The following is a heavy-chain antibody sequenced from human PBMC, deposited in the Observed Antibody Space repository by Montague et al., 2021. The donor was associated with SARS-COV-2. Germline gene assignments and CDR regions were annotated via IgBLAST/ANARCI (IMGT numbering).Heavy chain of an antibody. Sequence: SLRLSFSASGFTFSSYEMNWVRQAPGKGLEWVSYISSTGSTIFYADSVKGRFTIPRDNAKNSLYLQMNSLRAEDTAVYYCASRAPTRIVLMVYAIGGYFDYWGQGTLVTVSS. CDR3: ASRAPTRIVLMVYAIGGYFDY. D-gene: IGHD2-8*01. J-gene: IGHJ4*02. CDR1: GFTFSSYE. CDR2: ISSTGSTI. V-gene: IGHV3-48*03.